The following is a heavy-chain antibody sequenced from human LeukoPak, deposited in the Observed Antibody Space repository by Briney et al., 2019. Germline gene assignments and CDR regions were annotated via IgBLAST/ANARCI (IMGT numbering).Heavy chain of an antibody. CDR2: FQSFVRP. CDR1: SASLGHFY. Sequence: PSETLSLTCTVSSASLGHFYWGWIRQPPGKVLEWIGHFQSFVRPNYNPSLNSRFTISVHPSTNQSSRRVTSVPAAHPAMYFCARHGTVGVVGLMDVWGQGTSVTVSS. V-gene: IGHV4-59*01. D-gene: IGHD2-15*01. CDR3: ARHGTVGVVGLMDV. J-gene: IGHJ6*02.